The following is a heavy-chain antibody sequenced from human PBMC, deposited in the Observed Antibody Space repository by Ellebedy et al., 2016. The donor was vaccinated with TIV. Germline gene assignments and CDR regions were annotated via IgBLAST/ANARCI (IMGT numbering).Heavy chain of an antibody. V-gene: IGHV4-59*12. CDR1: GGSISSYY. Sequence: SETLSLTCTVSGGSISSYYWSWIRQPPGKGLEWIGYIYYSGSTNYNPSLKRRVTISVDTSKNQFSLKLRSVTAADTAVYYCARAAYLPYSDWLLTPGLSFDYWGQGTLVTVSS. D-gene: IGHD3-9*01. CDR2: IYYSGST. CDR3: ARAAYLPYSDWLLTPGLSFDY. J-gene: IGHJ4*02.